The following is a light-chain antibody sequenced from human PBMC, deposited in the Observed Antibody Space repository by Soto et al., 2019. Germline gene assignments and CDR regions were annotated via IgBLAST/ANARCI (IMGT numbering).Light chain of an antibody. CDR1: QGIAIW. Sequence: DIQMTQSPSTLSASVGDRVTITCRASQGIAIWLSWYQQKPGKAPNLIIYYASNLKSGVPSRFSGSGSGTEFTLTISSLQPEDFASYYCQQHRSYPVTFGGGTKVDIK. CDR2: YAS. J-gene: IGKJ4*01. CDR3: QQHRSYPVT. V-gene: IGKV1-5*01.